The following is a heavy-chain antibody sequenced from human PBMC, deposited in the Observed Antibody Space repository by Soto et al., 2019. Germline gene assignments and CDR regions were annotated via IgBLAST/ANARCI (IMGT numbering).Heavy chain of an antibody. CDR1: GGSISSYY. D-gene: IGHD6-13*01. CDR2: LYYSGST. V-gene: IGHV4-59*01. CDR3: ARGGRSSSHASDY. Sequence: SETLSLTCTVSGGSISSYYWSWIRQPPGKGLEWIGYLYYSGSTNYNPSLKSRVTISVDTSKNQFSLKLNSVTAADTAVYYCARGGRSSSHASDYWGQGTLVTVSS. J-gene: IGHJ4*02.